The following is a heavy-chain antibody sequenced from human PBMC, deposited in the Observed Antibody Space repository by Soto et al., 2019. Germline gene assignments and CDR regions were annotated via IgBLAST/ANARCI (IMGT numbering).Heavy chain of an antibody. Sequence: GGSLRLSCAASGFTFSSYAMHWVRQAPGKGLEWVAVISYDGSNKYYADSVKGRFTISRDNSKNTLYLQMNSLRAEDTAVYYREKDRIAGRGCHNSYHYGMDVWGQATTVTVCS. CDR2: ISYDGSNK. V-gene: IGHV3-30-3*01. CDR3: EKDRIAGRGCHNSYHYGMDV. J-gene: IGHJ6*02. CDR1: GFTFSSYA. D-gene: IGHD1-26*01.